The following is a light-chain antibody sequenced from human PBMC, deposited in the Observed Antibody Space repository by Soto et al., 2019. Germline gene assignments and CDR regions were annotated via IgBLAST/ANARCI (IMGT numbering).Light chain of an antibody. CDR3: QSYDVSNVV. V-gene: IGLV6-57*04. J-gene: IGLJ2*01. CDR1: SGSIASTY. CDR2: EDN. Sequence: NFMLTQPHSVSESPGKTVTISCTRSSGSIASTYVQWFQQRPGSAPTVVIFEDNQRPSGVPDRFSGSIDRSSNSASLAISGLTTDDEADYYFQSYDVSNVVFGGGTKLTVL.